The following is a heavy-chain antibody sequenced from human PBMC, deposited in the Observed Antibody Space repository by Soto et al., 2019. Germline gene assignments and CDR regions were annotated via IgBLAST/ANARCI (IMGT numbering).Heavy chain of an antibody. V-gene: IGHV1-8*01. J-gene: IGHJ4*02. CDR2: MDPNSGDT. CDR1: GYTLTSYN. D-gene: IGHD3-10*01. Sequence: QVQLVQSGAVVKKPGASVKVSCKASGYTLTSYNINWVRQAPGQGLEWMGWMDPNSGDTGNTQKFQGRVTMTRDISRGTAYMELSNLRSEDTAVYYCARQGSQYGSGYYVHWGQGTLVTVSS. CDR3: ARQGSQYGSGYYVH.